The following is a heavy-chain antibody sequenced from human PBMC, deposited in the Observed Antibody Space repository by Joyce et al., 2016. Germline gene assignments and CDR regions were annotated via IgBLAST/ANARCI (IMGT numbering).Heavy chain of an antibody. D-gene: IGHD2-21*02. Sequence: QVQLQESGPGLVKPSETLSLTCTVSGGSISSYYWSWIRQPPGKGLEWIGDIYYSGSTNYNPSLKSRVIISVDTSKNQFSLKLSSVTAADTAEYYCAGLIVVVTYKPIYYFDYWGQGTLVTVSS. V-gene: IGHV4-59*08. CDR1: GGSISSYY. J-gene: IGHJ4*02. CDR3: AGLIVVVTYKPIYYFDY. CDR2: IYYSGST.